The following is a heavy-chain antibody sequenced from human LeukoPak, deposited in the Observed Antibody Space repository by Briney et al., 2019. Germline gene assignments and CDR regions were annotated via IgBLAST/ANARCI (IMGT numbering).Heavy chain of an antibody. D-gene: IGHD3/OR15-3a*01. CDR1: GYTFTGYY. J-gene: IGHJ4*02. Sequence: ASVKVSCKASGYTFTGYYMHWVRQAPGQGLEWMGWINPNSGGPNYQGRVTMTSDTSISTAYMELTRLRSDDTAVYYCATGLGVLDPEANSWGQGTLVTVSS. CDR2: INPNSGGP. V-gene: IGHV1-2*02. CDR3: ATGLGVLDPEANS.